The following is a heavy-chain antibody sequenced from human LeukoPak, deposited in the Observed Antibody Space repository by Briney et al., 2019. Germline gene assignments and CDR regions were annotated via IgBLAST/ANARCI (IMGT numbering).Heavy chain of an antibody. V-gene: IGHV4-59*01. CDR2: IYYSGST. CDR1: GSSISSYY. J-gene: IGHJ5*02. D-gene: IGHD3-10*01. CDR3: ARSGKAWVLWFGRSTPSRGNWFDP. Sequence: SETLSLTCTVSGSSISSYYWSWIRQPPGKGLEWIGYIYYSGSTNYNPSLKSRVTISVDTSKNQFSLKLSSVTAADTAVYYCARSGKAWVLWFGRSTPSRGNWFDPWGQGTLVTVSS.